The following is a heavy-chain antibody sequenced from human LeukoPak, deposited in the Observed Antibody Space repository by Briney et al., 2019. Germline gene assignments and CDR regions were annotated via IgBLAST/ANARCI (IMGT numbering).Heavy chain of an antibody. CDR2: INHSGST. D-gene: IGHD4-17*01. J-gene: IGHJ5*02. V-gene: IGHV4-34*01. CDR3: ARGGDYGDNWFDP. CDR1: GGSFSGYY. Sequence: SETQSLTCAVYGGSFSGYYWSWIRQPPGKGLEWIGEINHSGSTNYNPSLKSRVTISVDTSKNQFSLKLSSVTAADTAVYYCARGGDYGDNWFDPWGQGTLVTVSS.